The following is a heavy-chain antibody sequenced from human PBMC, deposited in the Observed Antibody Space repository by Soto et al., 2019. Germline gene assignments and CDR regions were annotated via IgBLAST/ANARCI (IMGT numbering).Heavy chain of an antibody. CDR3: AKDSKGIIVTAGTFDY. V-gene: IGHV3-30*18. Sequence: PGGSLRLSCAASGFTFSSYAMHWVRQAPGKGLEWVTVISYDGSNKYYADSVKGRFTISRDNSKNTLYLQMNSLRAEDTAVYYCAKDSKGIIVTAGTFDYWGQGTLVTVSS. CDR2: ISYDGSNK. D-gene: IGHD6-19*01. CDR1: GFTFSSYA. J-gene: IGHJ4*02.